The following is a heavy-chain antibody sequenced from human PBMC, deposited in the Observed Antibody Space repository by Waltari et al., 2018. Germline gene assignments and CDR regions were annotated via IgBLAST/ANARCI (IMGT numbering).Heavy chain of an antibody. CDR3: ATHYYYDSSGYYYWFDP. V-gene: IGHV1-69-2*01. CDR1: GYTFTDYY. CDR2: VDPEDGET. D-gene: IGHD3-22*01. Sequence: EVQLVQSGAEVKKPGATVKISCKVSGYTFTDYYMHWVQQATGKGLEWMGLVDPEDGETIYAEKFQGRVTITADTSTDTAYMELSSLRSEDTAVYYCATHYYYDSSGYYYWFDPWGQGTLVTVSS. J-gene: IGHJ5*02.